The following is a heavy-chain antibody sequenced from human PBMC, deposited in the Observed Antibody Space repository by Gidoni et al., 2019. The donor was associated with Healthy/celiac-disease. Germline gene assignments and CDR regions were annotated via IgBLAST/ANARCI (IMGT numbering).Heavy chain of an antibody. Sequence: EVQLLESGVGLVQPVGSLRLSCSASGFTFISYAMSWVRTAPGQGLEWVSAISGSGGSTYYADSVKGRFTISRDNSKNTLYLQMNSLRAEDTAVYYCAGGGIAARPWSWFDYWGQGTLVTVSS. CDR3: AGGGIAARPWSWFDY. J-gene: IGHJ4*02. V-gene: IGHV3-23*01. CDR2: ISGSGGST. D-gene: IGHD6-6*01. CDR1: GFTFISYA.